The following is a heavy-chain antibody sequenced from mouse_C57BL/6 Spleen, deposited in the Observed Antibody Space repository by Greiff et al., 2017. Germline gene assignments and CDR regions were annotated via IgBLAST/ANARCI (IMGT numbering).Heavy chain of an antibody. CDR1: GFNIKNTY. CDR2: IDPANGNT. J-gene: IGHJ4*01. Sequence: VQLQQSVAELVRPGASVKLSCTASGFNIKNTYMHWVKQRPEQGLEWIGRIDPANGNTKYDPKFQGKATITADTSSNTAYLQLSSLTSEDTAIYYSAPYYYGSSYGAIDYWGQGTSVTVSS. CDR3: APYYYGSSYGAIDY. V-gene: IGHV14-3*01. D-gene: IGHD1-1*01.